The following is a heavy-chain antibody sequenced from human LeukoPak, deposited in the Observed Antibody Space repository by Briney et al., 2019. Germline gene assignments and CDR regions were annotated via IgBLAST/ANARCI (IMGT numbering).Heavy chain of an antibody. CDR2: IYYSGST. CDR1: GGSISSYY. J-gene: IGHJ3*02. V-gene: IGHV4-59*01. CDR3: ARGGTAVIAPYAFDI. Sequence: SEILSLTCTVSGGSISSYYWSWIRQPPGKGLEWIGYIYYSGSTNYNPSVKSRVAMSVDTSKKQFSLKLSSLTAADTAVYYCARGGTAVIAPYAFDIWGQGTMVTVSS. D-gene: IGHD4-23*01.